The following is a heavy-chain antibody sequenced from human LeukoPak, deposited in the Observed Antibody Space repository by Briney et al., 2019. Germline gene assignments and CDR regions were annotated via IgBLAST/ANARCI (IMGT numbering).Heavy chain of an antibody. CDR2: INHSGST. J-gene: IGHJ4*02. CDR1: GGSFSGYY. D-gene: IGHD3-16*02. CDR3: ARRRLGELSPIVY. Sequence: PSETLSLTSAVYGGSFSGYYWSWIRQPRGKGLEWIGEINHSGSTNYNPSLKSRVTISVDTSKNQFSLKLSSVTAADTAVYYCARRRLGELSPIVYWGQGTLVTVSS. V-gene: IGHV4-34*01.